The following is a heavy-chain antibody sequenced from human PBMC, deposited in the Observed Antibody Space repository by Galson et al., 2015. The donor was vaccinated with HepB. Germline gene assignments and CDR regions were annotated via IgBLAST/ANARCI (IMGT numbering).Heavy chain of an antibody. CDR3: VRDYSDNTGFLGKLDYFDL. Sequence: LSLTCTVSRGSVSSHLYYWSWIRQSPGQGLEWIGNVYYNGATKYSPSLKSRLSISIDTSKNQFSLKLTSVTAADRAVYFCVRDYSDNTGFLGKLDYFDLWGRGIPVTVSS. J-gene: IGHJ4*02. CDR1: RGSVSSHLYY. CDR2: VYYNGAT. V-gene: IGHV4-61*01. D-gene: IGHD5-18*01.